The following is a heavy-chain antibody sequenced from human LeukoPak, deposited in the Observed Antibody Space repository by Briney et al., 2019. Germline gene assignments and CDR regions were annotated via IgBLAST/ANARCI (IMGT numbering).Heavy chain of an antibody. J-gene: IGHJ5*02. CDR1: GGSISSSSYY. CDR2: IYYSGST. V-gene: IGHV4-39*01. CDR3: ARQNDYYDSSGYSVTP. D-gene: IGHD3-22*01. Sequence: SETLSLTGTVSGGSISSSSYYWGWIRQPPGKGLEWIGSIYYSGSTYYNPSLKSRVTISVDTSKNQFSLKLSSVTAADTAVYYCARQNDYYDSSGYSVTPWGQGTLVTVSS.